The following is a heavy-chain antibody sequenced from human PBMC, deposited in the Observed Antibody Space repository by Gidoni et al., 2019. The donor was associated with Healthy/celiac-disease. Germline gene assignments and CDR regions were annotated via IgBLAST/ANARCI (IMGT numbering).Heavy chain of an antibody. CDR3: VKAHSSGWSLLFDY. J-gene: IGHJ4*02. V-gene: IGHV3-64D*08. D-gene: IGHD6-19*01. CDR2: ISSNGGST. Sequence: DVQLVESGGGFVYPGGYLRLACSASGFTFSSYAMHWVRQAPGKGLEYVSAISSNGGSTYYADSVKGRFTISRDNSKNTLYLQMSSLRAEDTAVYYCVKAHSSGWSLLFDYWGQGTLVTVSS. CDR1: GFTFSSYA.